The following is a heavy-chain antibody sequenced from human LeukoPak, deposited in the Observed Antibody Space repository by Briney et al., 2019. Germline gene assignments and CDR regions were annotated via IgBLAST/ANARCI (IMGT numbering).Heavy chain of an antibody. Sequence: SQTLSLTCAISGDSVSSNSAAWNWIRQSPSRGLEWLGRTYYRSKRYNDYAVSVKSRITINPDTSKNQFSLQLNSVTPEDTAVYYCARDLVVVPAASGYYYMDVWGKGTTVTVSS. D-gene: IGHD2-2*01. J-gene: IGHJ6*03. CDR2: TYYRSKRYN. V-gene: IGHV6-1*01. CDR3: ARDLVVVPAASGYYYMDV. CDR1: GDSVSSNSAA.